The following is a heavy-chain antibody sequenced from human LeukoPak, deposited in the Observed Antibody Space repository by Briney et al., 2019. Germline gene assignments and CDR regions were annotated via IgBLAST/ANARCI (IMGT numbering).Heavy chain of an antibody. D-gene: IGHD3-22*01. J-gene: IGHJ4*02. V-gene: IGHV4-59*01. CDR3: ARDAGYYDSSGYYWYY. Sequence: SETLSLTCTVSGGSISSYYWSWIRQPPGKRLEWIGYIYYSGSTNYNPSLKSRVTISVDTSKNQFSLKLSSVTAADTAVYYCARDAGYYDSSGYYWYYWGQGTLVTVSS. CDR2: IYYSGST. CDR1: GGSISSYY.